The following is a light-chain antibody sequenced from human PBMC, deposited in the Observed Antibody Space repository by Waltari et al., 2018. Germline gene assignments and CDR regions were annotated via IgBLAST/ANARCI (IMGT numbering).Light chain of an antibody. J-gene: IGKJ5*01. Sequence: IVISQFPDSLAVPLGERATINCQSSQSVLYSSNNKYFLAWYQQKPGPPPKLLIYWASTRESGVPDRFSGSGSGTDFTLTISSLQAEDVAVYYCQQYSSTPLTFGQGTRLEIK. CDR1: QSVLYSSNNKYF. CDR3: QQYSSTPLT. V-gene: IGKV4-1*01. CDR2: WAS.